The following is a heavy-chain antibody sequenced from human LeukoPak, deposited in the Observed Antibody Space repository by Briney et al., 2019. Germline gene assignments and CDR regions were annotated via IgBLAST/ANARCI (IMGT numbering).Heavy chain of an antibody. V-gene: IGHV3-11*01. CDR3: ARRTGDSYYFDY. CDR1: GFTFSDYY. Sequence: GSLRLSCAASGFTFSDYYMSWIRQAPGKGLEWVSYISSSGSTIYYADSVKGRLTISRDNAKNSLYLQMNSLRAEDTAVYYCARRTGDSYYFDYWGQGTLVTVSS. CDR2: ISSSGSTI. J-gene: IGHJ4*02. D-gene: IGHD1-26*01.